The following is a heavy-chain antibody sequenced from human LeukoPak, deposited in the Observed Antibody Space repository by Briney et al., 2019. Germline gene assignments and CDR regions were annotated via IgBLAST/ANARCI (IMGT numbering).Heavy chain of an antibody. CDR3: AREGQLPYYYYYGMDV. D-gene: IGHD1-1*01. CDR1: GYTFTGYY. CDR2: INPNSGGT. Sequence: ASVKVSCKASGYTFTGYYMHWVRQAPGHGLEWMGWINPNSGGTNYAQKFQGRVTMTRDTSISTAYMELSRLRSDDTAVYYCAREGQLPYYYYYGMDVWGQGTTVTVSS. J-gene: IGHJ6*02. V-gene: IGHV1-2*02.